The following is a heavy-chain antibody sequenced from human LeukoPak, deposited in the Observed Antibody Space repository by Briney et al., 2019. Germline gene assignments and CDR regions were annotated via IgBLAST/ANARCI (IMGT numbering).Heavy chain of an antibody. V-gene: IGHV4-34*01. CDR3: ARHSIAVAGTIDY. Sequence: PSETLSLTCAVYGGSFSGYYWSWIRQPPGKGLEWIGEINHSGSTNYNPSLKSRVTISVDTSKNQFSLKLSSVTAADTAVYYCARHSIAVAGTIDYWGQGTLVTVSS. D-gene: IGHD6-19*01. CDR2: INHSGST. J-gene: IGHJ4*02. CDR1: GGSFSGYY.